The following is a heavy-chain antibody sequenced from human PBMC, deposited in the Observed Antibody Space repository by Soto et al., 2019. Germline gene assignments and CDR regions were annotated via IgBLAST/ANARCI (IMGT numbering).Heavy chain of an antibody. CDR1: GYTFTSYY. CDR2: INPSGGST. CDR3: ARDGGGEYSSRWYVDY. J-gene: IGHJ4*02. D-gene: IGHD6-13*01. V-gene: IGHV1-46*03. Sequence: QVQLVQSGAEVKKPGASVKVSCKASGYTFTSYYMHWVRQAPGQGLEWMGIINPSGGSTSYAQKFQRNVTMTRDTSTSTVYMELSSLRSEDTAVYYCARDGGGEYSSRWYVDYWGQGTLVTVSS.